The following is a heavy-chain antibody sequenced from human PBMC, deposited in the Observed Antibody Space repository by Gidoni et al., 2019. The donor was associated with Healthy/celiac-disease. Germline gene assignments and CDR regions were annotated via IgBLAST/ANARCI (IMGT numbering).Heavy chain of an antibody. D-gene: IGHD6-13*01. Sequence: EVQLVESGGGLVQPGRSLSLSCAASGFTFDDYAMPWVRQAPGEGLGWVSGISWNSGSIGYADSVKGRFTISRDNAKNSLYLQMNSLRAEDTALYYCAKDSSSRKGYGMDVWGQGTTVTVSS. V-gene: IGHV3-9*01. J-gene: IGHJ6*02. CDR1: GFTFDDYA. CDR2: ISWNSGSI. CDR3: AKDSSSRKGYGMDV.